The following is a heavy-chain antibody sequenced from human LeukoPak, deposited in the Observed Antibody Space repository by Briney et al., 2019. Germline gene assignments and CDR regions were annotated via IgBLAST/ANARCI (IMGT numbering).Heavy chain of an antibody. CDR2: INPNSGGT. V-gene: IGHV1-2*04. CDR3: ARAYYDFWSGYYAFDY. J-gene: IGHJ4*02. CDR1: GGTFSNYA. D-gene: IGHD3-3*01. Sequence: ASVKVSCKASGGTFSNYAISWVRQAPGQGLEWMGWINPNSGGTNYAQKFQGWVTMTRDTSISTAYMELSRLRSDDTAVYYCARAYYDFWSGYYAFDYWGQGTLVTVSS.